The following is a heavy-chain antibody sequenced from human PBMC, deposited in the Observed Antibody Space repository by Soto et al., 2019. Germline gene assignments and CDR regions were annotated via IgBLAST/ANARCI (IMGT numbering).Heavy chain of an antibody. D-gene: IGHD6-19*01. J-gene: IGHJ6*04. Sequence: GGSLRLSCAASGFTFSSYAMSWVRQAPGKGLEWVSAISGSGGSTYYADSVKGRFTISRDNSKNTLYLQMNSLRAEDTAVYYCAKDRKKDNSSGGPHYYYGRDVWGKGTRITLP. CDR2: ISGSGGST. CDR3: AKDRKKDNSSGGPHYYYGRDV. V-gene: IGHV3-23*01. CDR1: GFTFSSYA.